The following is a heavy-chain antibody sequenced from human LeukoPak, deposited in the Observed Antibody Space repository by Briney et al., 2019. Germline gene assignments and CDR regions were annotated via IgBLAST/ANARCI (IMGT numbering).Heavy chain of an antibody. Sequence: SETLSLTCAVYGGSFSDYYWSWIRQPPGKGLEWIGEINHSGTTNYSPSLKSRVPISVDTSKNQFSLKLNSVTAADAAMYYCASHYSSGSYRYTGSFDSWGQGMLVNVSS. D-gene: IGHD3-16*02. V-gene: IGHV4-34*01. CDR2: INHSGTT. CDR1: GGSFSDYY. CDR3: ASHYSSGSYRYTGSFDS. J-gene: IGHJ4*02.